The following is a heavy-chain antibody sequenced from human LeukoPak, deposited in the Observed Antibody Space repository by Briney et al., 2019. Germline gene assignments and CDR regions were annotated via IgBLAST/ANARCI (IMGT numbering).Heavy chain of an antibody. CDR2: ISAYNGNT. Sequence: ASVKVSCKASGYTFTSYGISWVRQAPGQGLEWMGWISAYNGNTNYAQKLQGRVTMTTHTSTSTAYMELRSLRSDDTAVYYCARPFYCSSTTCYDNWFDPWGREPWSPSPQ. J-gene: IGHJ5*02. D-gene: IGHD2-2*01. CDR1: GYTFTSYG. CDR3: ARPFYCSSTTCYDNWFDP. V-gene: IGHV1-18*01.